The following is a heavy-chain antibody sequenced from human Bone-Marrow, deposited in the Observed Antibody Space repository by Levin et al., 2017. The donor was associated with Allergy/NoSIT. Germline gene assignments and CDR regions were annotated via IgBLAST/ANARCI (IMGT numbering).Heavy chain of an antibody. J-gene: IGHJ4*02. Sequence: RASVKVSCKGSGYNFIASWINWVRQRPGKGLEWMGRVDPTDSRAQHSPSFQGHVSMSVDKSVTTAFLHWSSLEASDTAIYYCARSPYCGDDCYSNDFDYWGQGTPVSVSS. D-gene: IGHD2-21*02. CDR2: VDPTDSRA. CDR3: ARSPYCGDDCYSNDFDY. CDR1: GYNFIASW. V-gene: IGHV5-10-1*01.